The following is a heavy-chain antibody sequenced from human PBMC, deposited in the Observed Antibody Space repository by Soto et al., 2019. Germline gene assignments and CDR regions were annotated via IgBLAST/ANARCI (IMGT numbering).Heavy chain of an antibody. CDR3: AEALVELSAESYDY. Sequence: QVQLVESGGGVVQPGRSLRLSCAASGFTFSSYAMHWVRQAPGKGLEWVAVISYDGSDMYYADSVKGRFTISRDNSKNTLNLQMNSLRAVDTAGYYCAEALVELSAESYDYCGQGTLITLSS. J-gene: IGHJ4*02. CDR2: ISYDGSDM. V-gene: IGHV3-30*18. D-gene: IGHD3-16*02. CDR1: GFTFSSYA.